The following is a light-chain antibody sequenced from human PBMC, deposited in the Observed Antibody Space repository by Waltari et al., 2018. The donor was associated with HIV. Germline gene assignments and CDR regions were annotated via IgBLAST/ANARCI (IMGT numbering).Light chain of an antibody. J-gene: IGLJ2*01. Sequence: QSALTQPPSASGSPGQSVPISCTGASSDLGVYNSVSWYQQRPGKAPKVIISEVSTRAAGVPNRFAGSTSGNTASLTVSGLQADDEAEYFCSFYGGSNILVFGGGTKLTVL. CDR1: SSDLGVYNS. CDR3: SFYGGSNILV. CDR2: EVS. V-gene: IGLV2-8*01.